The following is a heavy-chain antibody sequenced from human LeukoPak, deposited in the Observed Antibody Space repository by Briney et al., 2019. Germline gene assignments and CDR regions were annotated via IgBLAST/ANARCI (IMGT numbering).Heavy chain of an antibody. CDR1: GFTFSSYT. CDR3: AREPNYYDSSDATNG. CDR2: ISYDGSNK. V-gene: IGHV3-30-3*01. J-gene: IGHJ4*02. Sequence: PGGSLRLSCAASGFTFSSYTMHWVRQAPGKGLEWVAVISYDGSNKYYADSVKGRFTISRDNSKNTLYLQMNSLRAEDTAVYYCAREPNYYDSSDATNGWGQGTLVTVSS. D-gene: IGHD3-22*01.